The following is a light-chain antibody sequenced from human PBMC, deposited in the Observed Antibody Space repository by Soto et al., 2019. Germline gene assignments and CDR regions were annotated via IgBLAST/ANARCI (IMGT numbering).Light chain of an antibody. V-gene: IGKV1-5*03. CDR2: KAF. Sequence: DIPMPQSPSTLSASVGDRVTITCRASPSTSSWLAWYQQKTGKAPHTLIYKAFSLESGVPSRCRGSGSGTEVTLTTSSLQPDDFGTYYCQQYNDYALTFGGGTKVEIK. J-gene: IGKJ4*01. CDR3: QQYNDYALT. CDR1: PSTSSW.